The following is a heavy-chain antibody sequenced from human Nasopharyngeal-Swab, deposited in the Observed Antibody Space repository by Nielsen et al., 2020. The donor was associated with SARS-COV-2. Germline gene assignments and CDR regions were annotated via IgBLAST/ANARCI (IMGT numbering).Heavy chain of an antibody. CDR3: AKSPPRGWGYYYYMDV. CDR2: IYYSGST. D-gene: IGHD6-19*01. Sequence: WIRQPPGKGLEWIGSIYYSGSTYYNPSLKSRVTISVDTSTNQFSLKLSSVTAADTAVYYCAKSPPRGWGYYYYMDVWGKGTTVTVSS. J-gene: IGHJ6*03. V-gene: IGHV4-39*01.